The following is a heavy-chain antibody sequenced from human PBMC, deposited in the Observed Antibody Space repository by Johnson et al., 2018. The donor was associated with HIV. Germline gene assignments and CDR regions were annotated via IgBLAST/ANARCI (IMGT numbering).Heavy chain of an antibody. V-gene: IGHV3-66*04. CDR3: ARRLRAPLNDYDSSCHDAFDL. CDR1: AFTVSSNY. Sequence: VQLVESGGGLVQPGGSLRLSCVATAFTVSSNYMSWVRQAPGKGLEWVSAIYSDGSTYYAESVKGRLTIYRDSSKNTLYFQLNSLIAEDTAVYYCARRLRAPLNDYDSSCHDAFDLWGQGTMVTVSS. CDR2: IYSDGST. J-gene: IGHJ3*01. D-gene: IGHD3-22*01.